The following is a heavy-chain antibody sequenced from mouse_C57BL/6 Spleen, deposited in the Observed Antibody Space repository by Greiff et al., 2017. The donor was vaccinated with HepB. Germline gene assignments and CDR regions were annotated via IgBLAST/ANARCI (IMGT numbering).Heavy chain of an antibody. J-gene: IGHJ2*01. V-gene: IGHV1-82*01. D-gene: IGHD1-1*01. Sequence: QVQLQQSGPELVKPGASVKISCKASGYAFSSSWMNWVKQRPGKGLEWIGRIYPGDGDTNYNGKFKGKATLTADKSSSTAYMPLSSLTSEDSAVYFCARGDYGSSYGYFDYWGQGTTRTVSS. CDR1: GYAFSSSW. CDR2: IYPGDGDT. CDR3: ARGDYGSSYGYFDY.